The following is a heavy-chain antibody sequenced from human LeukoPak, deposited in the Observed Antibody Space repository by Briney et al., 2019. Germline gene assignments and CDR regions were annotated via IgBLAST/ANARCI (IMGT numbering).Heavy chain of an antibody. J-gene: IGHJ4*02. D-gene: IGHD5-18*01. CDR2: IYTSGNT. V-gene: IGHV3-53*01. CDR3: ARGKYTAVFDY. Sequence: GGSLRLSCAASGVTVSNNYMSWVRQAPGKGLEWVSVIYTSGNTHYADSVEGRFTISRDSSKNTLYLQMNSLRVEDTAVYYCARGKYTAVFDYWGQGTLVTVSS. CDR1: GVTVSNNY.